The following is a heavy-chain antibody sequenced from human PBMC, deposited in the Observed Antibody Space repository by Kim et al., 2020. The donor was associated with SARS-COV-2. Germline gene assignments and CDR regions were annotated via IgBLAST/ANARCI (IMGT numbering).Heavy chain of an antibody. Sequence: ADSVKCRFPISRDNAKNTVYLQMNSLRVEDTAVYFCARDRGGTGAVFDYWGQGTLVTVSS. J-gene: IGHJ4*02. D-gene: IGHD3-16*01. CDR3: ARDRGGTGAVFDY. V-gene: IGHV3-53*01.